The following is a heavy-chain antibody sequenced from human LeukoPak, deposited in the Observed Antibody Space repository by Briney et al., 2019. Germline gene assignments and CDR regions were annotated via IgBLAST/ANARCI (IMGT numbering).Heavy chain of an antibody. D-gene: IGHD4-23*01. CDR1: GFTVGSNY. Sequence: GGSLRLSCAGSGFTVGSNYMCWVRQAPGKGLEWVSVVYSGGNTYYADSVKGRFTISRGDSKNTLFLQMNSLRAEDTAVYYCAREYGGGSYLAFDIWGRGTMVTVPS. CDR3: AREYGGGSYLAFDI. V-gene: IGHV3-53*01. J-gene: IGHJ3*02. CDR2: VYSGGNT.